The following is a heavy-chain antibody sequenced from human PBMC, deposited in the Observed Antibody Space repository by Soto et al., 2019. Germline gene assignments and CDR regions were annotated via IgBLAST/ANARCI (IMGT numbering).Heavy chain of an antibody. CDR3: ARGPLRYFEWLSEYVYFDY. J-gene: IGHJ4*02. CDR2: ISAYNGNT. CDR1: GYTFTSYG. D-gene: IGHD3-9*01. Sequence: ASVKVSCKASGYTFTSYGISWVRQAPGQGLEWMGWISAYNGNTNYAQKLQGRVTMTTDTSTSTAYMELRSLRSDDTAVYYCARGPLRYFEWLSEYVYFDYWGQGTLVTVFS. V-gene: IGHV1-18*04.